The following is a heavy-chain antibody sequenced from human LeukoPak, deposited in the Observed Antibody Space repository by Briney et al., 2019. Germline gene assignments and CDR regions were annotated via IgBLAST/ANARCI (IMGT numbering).Heavy chain of an antibody. CDR1: GYTLTELS. J-gene: IGHJ4*02. CDR2: FDPEDGET. V-gene: IGHV1-24*01. D-gene: IGHD5-12*01. Sequence: ASVKVSCKVSGYTLTELSMHWVRQAPGKGLEWMGGFDPEDGETIYAQKFQGRVTMTEDTSTDTAYMELSSLRSEDTAVYYCASVTIVATYFDYWGQGTLVTVSS. CDR3: ASVTIVATYFDY.